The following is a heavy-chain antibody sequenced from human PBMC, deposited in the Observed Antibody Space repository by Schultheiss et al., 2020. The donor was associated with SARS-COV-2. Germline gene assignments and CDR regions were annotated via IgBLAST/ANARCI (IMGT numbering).Heavy chain of an antibody. V-gene: IGHV3-13*05. Sequence: GGSLRLSCAASGFTFSSYAMHWVRQAPGKGLEWVSAIGTAGDPDYPGSVKGRFTISRDNFKDTLYLQMNSLRAEDTAIYYCAKGSHYTWPRGRFAPWGQGTLVTVSS. CDR3: AKGSHYTWPRGRFAP. J-gene: IGHJ5*02. CDR2: IGTAGDP. D-gene: IGHD3-10*01. CDR1: GFTFSSYA.